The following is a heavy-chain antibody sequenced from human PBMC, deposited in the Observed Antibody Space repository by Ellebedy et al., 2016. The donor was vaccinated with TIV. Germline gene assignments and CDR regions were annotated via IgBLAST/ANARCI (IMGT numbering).Heavy chain of an antibody. V-gene: IGHV5-10-1*01. D-gene: IGHD2-8*02. CDR3: ARGNCPGGRCYIDY. Sequence: GESLKISCQVSGYSFTSYWITWVRQLPGEGLEWIGRIDPVDSYTNYSPSFQGHVTMSVDRSISTAYLQWSSLRASDTAMYFCARGNCPGGRCYIDYWGRGTLVTISS. CDR2: IDPVDSYT. J-gene: IGHJ4*02. CDR1: GYSFTSYW.